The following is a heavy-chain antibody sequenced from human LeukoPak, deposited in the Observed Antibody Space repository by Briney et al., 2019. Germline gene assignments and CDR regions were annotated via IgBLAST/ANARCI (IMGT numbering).Heavy chain of an antibody. CDR2: TYYRSKWFY. CDR1: GDSVSSNSAV. Sequence: SQTLSLTCAISGDSVSSNSAVWNWIRQSPSRGLEWLGRTYYRSKWFYDYALSVKSRISINPDTSKNQISLQLNSVTPEDTAVYYCARALTDRIGYWGQGTLVTVSS. CDR3: ARALTDRIGY. J-gene: IGHJ4*02. V-gene: IGHV6-1*01.